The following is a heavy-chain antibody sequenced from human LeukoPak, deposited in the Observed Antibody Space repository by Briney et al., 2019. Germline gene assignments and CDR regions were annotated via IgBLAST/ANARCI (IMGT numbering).Heavy chain of an antibody. CDR3: ARDSHTYYDFWSGYRGDAFDI. D-gene: IGHD3-3*01. Sequence: GGSLRLSCAASRFTFSSYAMSWVRQAPGKGLERVSVIYSGGSTYYADSVKGRFTISRDNSKNTLYLQMNSLRAEDTAVYYCARDSHTYYDFWSGYRGDAFDIWGQGTMVTVSS. CDR2: IYSGGST. CDR1: RFTFSSYA. J-gene: IGHJ3*02. V-gene: IGHV3-66*02.